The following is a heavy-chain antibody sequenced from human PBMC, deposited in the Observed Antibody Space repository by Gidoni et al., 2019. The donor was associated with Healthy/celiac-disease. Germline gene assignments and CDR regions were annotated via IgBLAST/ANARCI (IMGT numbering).Heavy chain of an antibody. CDR2: MNPNSGNT. D-gene: IGHD3-22*01. CDR1: GYTFTSYD. CDR3: ARVGLDYDSSGYPQINFDY. V-gene: IGHV1-8*01. Sequence: QVQLVQSGAEVKKPGASVKVSCQASGYTFTSYDINWVRQATGQGLEWMGWMNPNSGNTGYAQKFQGRVTMTRNTSISTAYMELSSLRSEDTAVYYCARVGLDYDSSGYPQINFDYWGQGTLVTVSS. J-gene: IGHJ4*02.